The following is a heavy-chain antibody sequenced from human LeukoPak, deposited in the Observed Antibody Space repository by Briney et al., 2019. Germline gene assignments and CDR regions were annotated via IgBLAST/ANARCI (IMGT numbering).Heavy chain of an antibody. CDR2: FDPEDGET. Sequence: ASVKVSCKVSGYTLTELSMHWVRQAPGKGLEWMGGFDPEDGETIYAQKFQGRVTMTEDTSTDTAYMELRTLRSDDTAVYYCARDQGGATSDPWGQGTLVTVSS. CDR1: GYTLTELS. CDR3: ARDQGGATSDP. V-gene: IGHV1-24*01. J-gene: IGHJ5*02. D-gene: IGHD1-26*01.